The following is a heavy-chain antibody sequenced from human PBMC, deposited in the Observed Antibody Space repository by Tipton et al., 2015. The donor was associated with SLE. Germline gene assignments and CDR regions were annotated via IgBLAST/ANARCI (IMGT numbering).Heavy chain of an antibody. Sequence: PGLVKPSETLSLTCAVSGYSISSGYYWGWIRQPPGKGLEWIGSIYHSGSTYYNPSLKSRVTISVDTSKNQFSLKLSSVTAADTAVYYCARGSSSSSWYPNWFDPWGQGTLVTVSS. CDR3: ARGSSSSSWYPNWFDP. D-gene: IGHD6-13*01. J-gene: IGHJ5*02. CDR1: GYSISSGYY. V-gene: IGHV4-38-2*01. CDR2: IYHSGST.